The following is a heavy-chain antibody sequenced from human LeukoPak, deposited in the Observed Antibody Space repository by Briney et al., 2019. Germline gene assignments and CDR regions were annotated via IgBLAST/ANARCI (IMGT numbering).Heavy chain of an antibody. CDR3: AASPKYSSSWYEYFEH. V-gene: IGHV3-30*01. CDR2: ISHDGSNK. Sequence: PGGSLRLSCAASGFTFGNYAVHWVRQAPGKGLEWVAVISHDGSNKYYADSVKGRFTISRDNSMNTLFLQMNSLRAEDTAMYYCAASPKYSSSWYEYFEHWGQGALVTVSS. CDR1: GFTFGNYA. D-gene: IGHD6-13*01. J-gene: IGHJ1*01.